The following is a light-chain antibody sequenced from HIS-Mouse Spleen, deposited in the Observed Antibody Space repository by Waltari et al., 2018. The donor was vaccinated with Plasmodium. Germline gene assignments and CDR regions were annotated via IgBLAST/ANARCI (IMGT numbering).Light chain of an antibody. CDR1: VLAKKY. CDR3: YSAADNNLV. Sequence: SYELTQPSSVSVSPGQTARITCSGDVLAKKYARWFQQKPGQAPVLVRYKDSERPSGIPGRFSGSSSGTTVTLTISGAQVEDEADYYCYSAADNNLVFGGGTKLTVL. CDR2: KDS. V-gene: IGLV3-27*01. J-gene: IGLJ3*02.